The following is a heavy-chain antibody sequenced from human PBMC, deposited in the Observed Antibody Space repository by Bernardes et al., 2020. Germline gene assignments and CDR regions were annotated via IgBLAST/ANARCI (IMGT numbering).Heavy chain of an antibody. Sequence: GPTLVKPTQTLTLTCTFSGFSLSTSGVGVGWIRQPPGKALEWLALIYWDDDKRYSPSLKSRLTITKDTSKNQVVLTMTNMDPVDTATYYCAHLQDYGDSPDPNWYFDLWGRGTLVTVSS. CDR1: GFSLSTSGVG. J-gene: IGHJ2*01. CDR3: AHLQDYGDSPDPNWYFDL. V-gene: IGHV2-5*02. D-gene: IGHD4-17*01. CDR2: IYWDDDK.